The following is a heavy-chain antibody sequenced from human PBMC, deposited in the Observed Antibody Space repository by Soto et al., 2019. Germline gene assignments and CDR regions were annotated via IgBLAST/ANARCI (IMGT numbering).Heavy chain of an antibody. CDR2: ISYDGSNK. V-gene: IGHV3-30*03. J-gene: IGHJ6*02. CDR3: ARDIIGGGYYWSVKPSYYYYGMDV. D-gene: IGHD3-22*01. CDR1: GFTFSSYG. Sequence: GGSLRLSCAASGFTFSSYGMRWVRQAPGKGLEWVAVISYDGSNKYYADSVKGRFTISRDNSKNTLYLQMNSLRAEDTAVYYCARDIIGGGYYWSVKPSYYYYGMDVWGQGTTVTVSS.